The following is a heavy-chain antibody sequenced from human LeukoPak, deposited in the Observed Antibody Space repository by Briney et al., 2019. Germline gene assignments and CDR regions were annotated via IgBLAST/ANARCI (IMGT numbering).Heavy chain of an antibody. CDR2: ISYDGSNK. J-gene: IGHJ4*02. CDR1: GFTFSSYA. D-gene: IGHD6-13*01. CDR3: ARDVAAAGLYFDY. V-gene: IGHV3-30-3*01. Sequence: GGSLRLSCAASGFTFSSYAMHWVRQAPGKGREGVAVISYDGSNKYYADSVKGRFTISRDNSKNTLYLQMNSLRAEDTAVYYCARDVAAAGLYFDYWGQGTLVTVSS.